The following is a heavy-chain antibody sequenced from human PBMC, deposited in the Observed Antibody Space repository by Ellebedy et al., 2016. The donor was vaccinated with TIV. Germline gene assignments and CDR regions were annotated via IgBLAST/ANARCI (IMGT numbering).Heavy chain of an antibody. CDR2: IKSKTDYATR. V-gene: IGHV3-15*01. Sequence: GESLKISXAASGFTFSNAWMSWVRQAPGKGLEWVGRIKSKTDYATRDYAAPLKGRFSISRDDSKNTVYLQMNSLETEDTAVYYCAAGTGRTDFDYWGQGTLVTVSP. CDR3: AAGTGRTDFDY. CDR1: GFTFSNAW. J-gene: IGHJ4*02. D-gene: IGHD2-15*01.